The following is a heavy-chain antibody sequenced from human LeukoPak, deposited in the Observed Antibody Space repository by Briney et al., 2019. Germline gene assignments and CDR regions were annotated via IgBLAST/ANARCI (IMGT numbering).Heavy chain of an antibody. CDR2: ISGSGGST. CDR1: GFTFSNYA. Sequence: GGSLRLSCAASGFTFSNYAMTWVRQAPGKGLEWVSAISGSGGSTHFADSVKGRFTISRDNSKNTLYMEMNGLRAEDTAVYYCAKETGSGYNPFDYWGQGTLVSVSS. V-gene: IGHV3-23*01. CDR3: AKETGSGYNPFDY. J-gene: IGHJ4*02. D-gene: IGHD5-12*01.